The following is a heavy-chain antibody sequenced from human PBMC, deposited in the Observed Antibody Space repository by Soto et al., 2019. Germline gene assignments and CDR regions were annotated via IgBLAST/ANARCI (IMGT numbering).Heavy chain of an antibody. J-gene: IGHJ4*02. V-gene: IGHV1-2*02. Sequence: GASVKVSCKASGYTFSGFYMHWVRQAPGQRLEWMGWINPNSGGTKSAEKFQGRVTMTRDTSISTAYMELSRLTSDDTAVYYCASAAVTGTAGLDFWGQGTQVTVSS. CDR2: INPNSGGT. CDR3: ASAAVTGTAGLDF. CDR1: GYTFSGFY. D-gene: IGHD6-19*01.